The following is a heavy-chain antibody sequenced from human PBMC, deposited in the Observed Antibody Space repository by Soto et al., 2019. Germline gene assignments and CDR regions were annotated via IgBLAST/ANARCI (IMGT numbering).Heavy chain of an antibody. J-gene: IGHJ4*02. Sequence: ASVKVSCKASGYTFTNYGISWVRQAPGQGLEWMGWISAYNGDTNYAQKLQGRVTMTTDTSTSTAYVELRSLRSDDTAVYYCATTRGYKSSHQTFDYWGQGTLVTVSS. CDR2: ISAYNGDT. CDR1: GYTFTNYG. CDR3: ATTRGYKSSHQTFDY. V-gene: IGHV1-18*01. D-gene: IGHD6-6*01.